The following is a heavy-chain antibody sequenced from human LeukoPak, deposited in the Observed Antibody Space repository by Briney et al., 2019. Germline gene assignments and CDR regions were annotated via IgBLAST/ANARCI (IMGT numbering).Heavy chain of an antibody. J-gene: IGHJ6*02. V-gene: IGHV3-30-3*01. D-gene: IGHD3-9*01. CDR1: GFTFSSYA. CDR3: ARERILDYYYGMDV. CDR2: ISYDGSNK. Sequence: PGGSLRLSCATSGFTFSSYAMHWVRQAPGKGLEWVAVISYDGSNKYYADSVKGRFTISRDNSKNTLYLQMNSLRAEDTAVYYCARERILDYYYGMDVWGQGTTVTVSS.